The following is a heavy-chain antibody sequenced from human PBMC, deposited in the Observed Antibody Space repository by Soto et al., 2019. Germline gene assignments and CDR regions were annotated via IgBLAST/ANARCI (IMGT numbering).Heavy chain of an antibody. V-gene: IGHV3-23*01. J-gene: IGHJ4*02. CDR1: GFTFSSYG. CDR3: AKCVSWAFFDY. D-gene: IGHD3-16*01. CDR2: ISSSGGST. Sequence: EVQLLESGGGVVQPGGSLRLACAASGFTFSSYGMSWVRQAPGKGLEWVSTISSSGGSTYYAKSVKGRFTISRDNSNNTLNLQVSGLRAEDTAVYYCAKCVSWAFFDYLGQGILVTVSP.